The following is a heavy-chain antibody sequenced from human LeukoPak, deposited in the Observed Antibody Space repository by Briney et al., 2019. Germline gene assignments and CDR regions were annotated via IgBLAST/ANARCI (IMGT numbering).Heavy chain of an antibody. CDR1: GDSISSANYY. D-gene: IGHD3-3*01. CDR3: ARDRKYHDFWSGYSDV. CDR2: IYYSGST. Sequence: SQTLSLTCTVSGDSISSANYYWSWVRQPPGKGLEWIGYIYYSGSTYYNPSLKSRVTISSDMSKNQFSLKLSSVTAADTAVYYCARDRKYHDFWSGYSDVWGQGTAVTVSS. V-gene: IGHV4-30-4*01. J-gene: IGHJ3*01.